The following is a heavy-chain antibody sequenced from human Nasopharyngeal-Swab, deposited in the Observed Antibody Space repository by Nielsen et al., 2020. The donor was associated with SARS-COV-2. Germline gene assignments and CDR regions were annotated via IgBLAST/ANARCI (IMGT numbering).Heavy chain of an antibody. V-gene: IGHV3-48*01. D-gene: IGHD5-18*01. CDR2: ISSSGSTI. Sequence: VRQAPGKGLEWVSYISSSGSTIYYADSVKGRFTISRDNSKNTLYLQMNSLRAEDTAVYYCAKGAYSYGNYYYYCGMDVWGQGTTVTVSS. J-gene: IGHJ6*02. CDR3: AKGAYSYGNYYYYCGMDV.